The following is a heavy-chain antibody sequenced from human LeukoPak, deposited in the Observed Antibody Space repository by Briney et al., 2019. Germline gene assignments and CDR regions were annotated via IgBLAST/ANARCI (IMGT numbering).Heavy chain of an antibody. CDR1: GGSIASSSYY. CDR2: VYYTGST. V-gene: IGHV4-61*01. J-gene: IGHJ3*01. CDR3: ARISSSNWYNERGAFDV. D-gene: IGHD6-13*01. Sequence: SETLSLTCSVSGGSIASSSYYWSWIRQPPGKGLEWIGFVYYTGSTNYSPSLKSRVTISVDTSKNQFSLKLRSVTAADTAVYYCARISSSNWYNERGAFDVWGQGTMVTVSS.